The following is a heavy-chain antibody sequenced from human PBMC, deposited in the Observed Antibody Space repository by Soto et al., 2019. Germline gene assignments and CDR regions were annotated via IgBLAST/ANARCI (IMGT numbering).Heavy chain of an antibody. CDR2: IWYDGSNK. V-gene: IGHV3-33*01. Sequence: PGGSLRLSCAASGFTFSSYGIHWVRQAPGKGLEWVAVIWYDGSNKYYADSVKGRFTISRDNSKNTLYLQMNSLRAEDTAVYYCAREAAIVVVPAAINPSRHYYGMDVWGQGTTVTV. J-gene: IGHJ6*02. D-gene: IGHD2-2*01. CDR3: AREAAIVVVPAAINPSRHYYGMDV. CDR1: GFTFSSYG.